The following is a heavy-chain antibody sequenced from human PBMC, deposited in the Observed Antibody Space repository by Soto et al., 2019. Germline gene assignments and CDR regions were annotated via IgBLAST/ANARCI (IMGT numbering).Heavy chain of an antibody. V-gene: IGHV4-31*03. CDR2: IFYDGRT. J-gene: IGHJ4*02. CDR3: AREERSGYYGADH. Sequence: QVQLQETGPGLVKPSQTLSLTCTVSGYSISSGGYYWSWIRQFPGRGLEWIGYIFYDGRTGYNPSLKSRFSISVDSSKNQFSLRLSSVTAADTAVYFCAREERSGYYGADHWGQGTLVTVSS. CDR1: GYSISSGGYY. D-gene: IGHD3-3*01.